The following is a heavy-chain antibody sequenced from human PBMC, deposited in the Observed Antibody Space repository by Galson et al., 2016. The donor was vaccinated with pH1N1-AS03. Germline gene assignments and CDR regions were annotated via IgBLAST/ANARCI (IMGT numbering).Heavy chain of an antibody. Sequence: SLRLSCAASGFTFSTYDFIWARQAPGKGLEWVSTNSAASYGPYYADSVKGRFTVSRDNSKSTVYLQMSSLIAGDTARYYCAGRRSHPDNTGRYYLDSWGQGSLVTVSS. CDR1: GFTFSTYD. J-gene: IGHJ4*02. V-gene: IGHV3-23*01. D-gene: IGHD2-8*02. CDR2: NSAASYGP. CDR3: AGRRSHPDNTGRYYLDS.